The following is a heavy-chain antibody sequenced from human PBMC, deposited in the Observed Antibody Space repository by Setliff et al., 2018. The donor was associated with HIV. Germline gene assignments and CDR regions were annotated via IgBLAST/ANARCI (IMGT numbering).Heavy chain of an antibody. CDR2: VIPLFGTE. J-gene: IGHJ4*02. CDR3: ARDGYNFSPPDY. V-gene: IGHV1-69*13. CDR1: GGTFSSYG. D-gene: IGHD5-12*01. Sequence: SVKVSCKSSGGTFSSYGVTWVRQAPGQGLEWMGGVIPLFGTEKVAQKFQGRVTITADESTNTAYMELSGLRSEDTAVYYCARDGYNFSPPDYWGQGTLVTVSS.